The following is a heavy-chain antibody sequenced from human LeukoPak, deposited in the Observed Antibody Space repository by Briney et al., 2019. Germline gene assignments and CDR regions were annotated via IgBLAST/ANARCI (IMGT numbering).Heavy chain of an antibody. CDR3: ARDIKGQYQDAFDI. V-gene: IGHV3-48*03. Sequence: PGGSLRLSCAASGFTFSSYEMNWVRQAPGKGLEWVSYISSSGSNIKYADPVKGRFTISRGNAKNSVYLQMNSLRAEDTAVYYCARDIKGQYQDAFDIWGQGTMVTVSS. CDR2: ISSSGSNI. CDR1: GFTFSSYE. J-gene: IGHJ3*02. D-gene: IGHD2-2*01.